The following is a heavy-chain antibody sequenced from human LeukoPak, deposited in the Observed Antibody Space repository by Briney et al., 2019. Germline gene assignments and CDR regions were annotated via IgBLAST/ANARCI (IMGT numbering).Heavy chain of an antibody. D-gene: IGHD5-18*01. V-gene: IGHV1-2*02. CDR2: INPNSGGA. CDR1: GYTFTGYY. CDR3: AESLGRGHSYGLYGDN. Sequence: ASVKVSCKASGYTFTGYYMHWVRQAPGQGLEWMGWINPNSGGANYAQKFQGRVTMTRDTSISAAYMELSRLTSDDTAVYYCAESLGRGHSYGLYGDNWGQGTLVTVSS. J-gene: IGHJ4*02.